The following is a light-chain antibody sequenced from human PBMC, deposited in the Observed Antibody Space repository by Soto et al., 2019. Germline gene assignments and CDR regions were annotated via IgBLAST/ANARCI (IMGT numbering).Light chain of an antibody. Sequence: DIVMTQSPDPLAVSLGERATINCKSSQSVLFTSNNKNYLAWYQQKSGQPPKLVIYWASTRESGVPDRFSGSGSGTDFTLTISSLQAEDVAVYYCQQYYSTPQTFGQGTKVDIK. CDR3: QQYYSTPQT. CDR2: WAS. J-gene: IGKJ1*01. V-gene: IGKV4-1*01. CDR1: QSVLFTSNNKNY.